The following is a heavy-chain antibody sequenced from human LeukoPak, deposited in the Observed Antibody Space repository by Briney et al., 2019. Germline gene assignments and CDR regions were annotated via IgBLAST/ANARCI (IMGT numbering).Heavy chain of an antibody. J-gene: IGHJ4*02. Sequence: GGSLRLSCAASGFTFSSYGMSWVRQAPGKGLEWVSDISGSGGYTFYADSVEGRFTISRDNSKNTLYLQLNSLRVEDTALYYCAKDVTLLQYNSPTTAVDCWGQGTLVTVSS. D-gene: IGHD3-9*01. CDR2: ISGSGGYT. CDR3: AKDVTLLQYNSPTTAVDC. CDR1: GFTFSSYG. V-gene: IGHV3-23*01.